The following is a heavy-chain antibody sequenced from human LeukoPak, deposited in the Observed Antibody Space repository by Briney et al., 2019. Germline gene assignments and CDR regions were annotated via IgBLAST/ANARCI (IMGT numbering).Heavy chain of an antibody. CDR1: GYTFTTYD. V-gene: IGHV1-8*01. J-gene: IGHJ4*02. D-gene: IGHD3-10*01. Sequence: ASVKVSCKASGYTFTTYDINWVRQATGQGLVWMGWMNPNSGNTGYAQKFQGRVTMTRNTSMSTAYMELSSVRSEDTAVYYCARANYYGSGKKDLDYWGQGTLVTVSS. CDR2: MNPNSGNT. CDR3: ARANYYGSGKKDLDY.